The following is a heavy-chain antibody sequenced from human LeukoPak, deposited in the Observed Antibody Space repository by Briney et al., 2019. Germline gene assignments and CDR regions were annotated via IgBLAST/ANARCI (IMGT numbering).Heavy chain of an antibody. CDR2: ISYDGSNK. D-gene: IGHD6-13*01. CDR1: GFTFSSYG. V-gene: IGHV3-30*18. J-gene: IGHJ4*02. Sequence: GGSLRLSCAASGFTFSSYGMHWVRQAPGKGLEWVAVISYDGSNKYYADSVKGRFTISRDNSKNTLYLQMNSPRAEDTAVYYCAKTGIAAAAIDYWGQGTLVTVSS. CDR3: AKTGIAAAAIDY.